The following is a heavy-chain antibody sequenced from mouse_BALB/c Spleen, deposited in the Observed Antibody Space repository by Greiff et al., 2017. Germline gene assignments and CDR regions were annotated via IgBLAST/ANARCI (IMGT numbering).Heavy chain of an antibody. CDR2: IDPANGNT. V-gene: IGHV14-3*02. J-gene: IGHJ3*01. D-gene: IGHD1-3*01. Sequence: EVQLQQSGAELVKPGASVKLSCTASGFNINDTYMHWVKQRPEQGLEWIGRIDPANGNTKYDPKFQGKATITADTSSNTAYLQLSSLTSEDTAVYYCAREDNYLFAYWGQGTLVTVSA. CDR1: GFNINDTY. CDR3: AREDNYLFAY.